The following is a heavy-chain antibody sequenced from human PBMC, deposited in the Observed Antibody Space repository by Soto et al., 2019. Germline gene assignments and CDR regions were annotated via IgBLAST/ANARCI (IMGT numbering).Heavy chain of an antibody. CDR1: GGSFSGYY. V-gene: IGHV4-34*01. J-gene: IGHJ4*02. CDR2: INHSGST. D-gene: IGHD2-15*01. Sequence: SETLSLTCAVYGGSFSGYYWSWIRQPPGKGLEWIGEINHSGSTNYNPSLKSRVTISVDTSKNQFSLKLSSVTAADTAVYYCARRAEKESSCYFGIWGQGTLVTVSS. CDR3: ARRAEKESSCYFGI.